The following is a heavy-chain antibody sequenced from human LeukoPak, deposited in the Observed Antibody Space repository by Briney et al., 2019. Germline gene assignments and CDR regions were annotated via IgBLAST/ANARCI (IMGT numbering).Heavy chain of an antibody. V-gene: IGHV4-59*08. D-gene: IGHD6-13*01. CDR2: IYYSGST. CDR1: GGSISSYY. CDR3: ARGSGTGIYRIFDY. Sequence: KPSETLSLTCTVSGGSISSYYWSWIRQPPGKGLEWIGYIYYSGSTNYNPSLKSRVTISVDTSKNQFSLKLSSVTAADTAVYYCARGSGTGIYRIFDYWGQGTLVTVSS. J-gene: IGHJ4*02.